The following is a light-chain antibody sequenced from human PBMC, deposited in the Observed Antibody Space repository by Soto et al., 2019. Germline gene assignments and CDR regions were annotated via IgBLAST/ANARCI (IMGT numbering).Light chain of an antibody. V-gene: IGLV2-14*01. CDR3: ISYTTTGALV. Sequence: QSALTQPASVSGSPGQSITISCTGTIYDVGAYHYVSWYQQFPGKAPKLILYEVSNRPSGISNRFSGFRSGSTASLTVSGLEPEDAAHYYWISYTTTGALVFGGGTKLTVL. CDR1: IYDVGAYHY. J-gene: IGLJ2*01. CDR2: EVS.